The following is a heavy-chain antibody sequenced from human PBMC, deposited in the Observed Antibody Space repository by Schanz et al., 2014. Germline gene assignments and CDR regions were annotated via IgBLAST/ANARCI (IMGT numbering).Heavy chain of an antibody. CDR1: GYSFTTYD. Sequence: QVQLVQSAPEVKKPGASVKVSCKASGYSFTTYDVNWVRQATGQGLEWMGIINPSGGSTSYAQKFQGRVTMTRDTSTSTVYMELSSLRSEDTAVYYCARDGEAAADCDYWGQGTLVTVSS. J-gene: IGHJ4*02. CDR2: INPSGGST. V-gene: IGHV1-46*03. CDR3: ARDGEAAADCDY. D-gene: IGHD6-13*01.